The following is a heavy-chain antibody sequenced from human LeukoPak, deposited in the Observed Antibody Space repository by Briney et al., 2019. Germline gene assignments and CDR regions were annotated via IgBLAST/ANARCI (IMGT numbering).Heavy chain of an antibody. CDR3: TTLYDSSGYPTFDAFDI. CDR2: IRSKANSYAT. J-gene: IGHJ3*02. V-gene: IGHV3-73*01. CDR1: GFTFSGSA. Sequence: GGSLRLSCAASGFTFSGSAMHWVRQASRKGLEWVGRIRSKANSYATAYAASVKGRVTISRDDSKNTAYLQMNSLKTEDTAVYYCTTLYDSSGYPTFDAFDIWGQGTMVTVSS. D-gene: IGHD3-22*01.